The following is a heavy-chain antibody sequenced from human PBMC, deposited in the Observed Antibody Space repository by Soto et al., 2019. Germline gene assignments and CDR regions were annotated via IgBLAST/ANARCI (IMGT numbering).Heavy chain of an antibody. J-gene: IGHJ4*02. CDR3: ARDFRPPYGVRYFDY. V-gene: IGHV3-53*04. CDR1: GFTVSSNY. Sequence: EVQLVESGGGLVQPGGSLRLSCAASGFTVSSNYMSWVRQAPGKGLEWVSVIYSGRSTYYADSVKGRFTISRHNSKNTLYLLMNSLRAEDTAVYYCARDFRPPYGVRYFDYWGQGTRVTVSS. CDR2: IYSGRST. D-gene: IGHD4-17*01.